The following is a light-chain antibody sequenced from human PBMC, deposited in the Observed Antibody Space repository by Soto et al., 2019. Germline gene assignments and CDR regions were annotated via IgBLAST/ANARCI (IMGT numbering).Light chain of an antibody. CDR1: QSVSSSY. CDR3: QQYGSSPYT. CDR2: GAS. J-gene: IGKJ2*01. V-gene: IGKV3-20*01. Sequence: EIVLTQSPGTLSLSPGERATLSCRASQSVSSSYLAWYQQKPGQAPRLLIYGASSRATGIPDRFSGSGSGTYFTLTISTLEPEEFAEYYCQQYGSSPYTFGQGTKLEIK.